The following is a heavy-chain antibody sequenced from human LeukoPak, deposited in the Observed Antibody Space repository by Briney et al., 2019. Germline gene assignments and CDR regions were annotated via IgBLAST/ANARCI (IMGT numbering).Heavy chain of an antibody. V-gene: IGHV1-69*05. CDR3: ARGRYDSNYGNY. D-gene: IGHD4-11*01. CDR2: IIPIFGTA. Sequence: SVKVSCKASGGTFSSYAISWVRQAPGQGLEWMGRIIPIFGTATYAQKFQGRVTITTDESTSTAYMELSSLRSEDTAVYYCARGRYDSNYGNYWGQGTLVTVSS. CDR1: GGTFSSYA. J-gene: IGHJ4*02.